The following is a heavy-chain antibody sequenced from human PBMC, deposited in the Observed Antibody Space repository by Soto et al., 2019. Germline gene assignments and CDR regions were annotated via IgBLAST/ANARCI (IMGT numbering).Heavy chain of an antibody. D-gene: IGHD2-15*01. CDR2: ISYDGSST. J-gene: IGHJ4*02. CDR1: RFSFRAHG. CDR3: AKDHRNGGSRVDY. Sequence: QVQLVESGGGVVQPWRSLRLSCAASRFSFRAHGMHWVRQAPGKGLEWVAVISYDGSSTYYADSVKGRFTISRDNSNNALYLQMSNLRPEDTAVYFCAKDHRNGGSRVDYWGQGTLVTVSS. V-gene: IGHV3-30*18.